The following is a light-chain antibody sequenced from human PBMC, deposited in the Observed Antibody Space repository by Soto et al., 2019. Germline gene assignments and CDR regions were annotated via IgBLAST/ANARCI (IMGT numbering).Light chain of an antibody. V-gene: IGLV2-8*01. CDR2: EVN. J-gene: IGLJ2*01. Sequence: QSALTQPPSASGSPGQSVTISCTGTSSDVGGYNYVSWYQQHPGRAPKLMIYEVNQRPSGVPDRVSGSKSGNTASLTVSGLQAEDEADYYCSSYAVSYNSGAFGGATKLTVL. CDR3: SSYAVSYNSGA. CDR1: SSDVGGYNY.